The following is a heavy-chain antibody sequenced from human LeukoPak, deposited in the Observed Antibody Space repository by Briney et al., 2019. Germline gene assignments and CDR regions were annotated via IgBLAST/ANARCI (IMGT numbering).Heavy chain of an antibody. Sequence: SVKVSCKASGGTFSSYAISWVRQAPGQGLEWMGGIIPIFGTANYAQKFQGRVTMTEDTSTDTAYMELSSLRSEDTAVYYCATVRIAAAGTRYGAFDIWGQGTMVTVSS. CDR3: ATVRIAAAGTRYGAFDI. J-gene: IGHJ3*02. D-gene: IGHD6-13*01. CDR1: GGTFSSYA. V-gene: IGHV1-69*06. CDR2: IIPIFGTA.